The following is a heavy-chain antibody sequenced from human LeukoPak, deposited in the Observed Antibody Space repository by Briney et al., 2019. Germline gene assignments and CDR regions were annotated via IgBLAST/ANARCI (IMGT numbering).Heavy chain of an antibody. CDR2: INHSGNT. V-gene: IGHV4-34*01. D-gene: IGHD3-22*01. Sequence: PSETLSLTCAVYGGSLSGYYWSWIRQPPGKGLEWIGEINHSGNTNYNPSLKSRVTISVDTSKNQFSLKLSSVTAADTAVYYCARLGGYYDPPGYWGQGTLVTVSS. CDR1: GGSLSGYY. J-gene: IGHJ4*02. CDR3: ARLGGYYDPPGY.